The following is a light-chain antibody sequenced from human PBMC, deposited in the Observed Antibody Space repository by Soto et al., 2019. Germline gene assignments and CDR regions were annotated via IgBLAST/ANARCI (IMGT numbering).Light chain of an antibody. CDR3: HHRSSWPPA. CDR2: DAS. V-gene: IGKV3-11*01. Sequence: EIVMTQSPATLSVSPGEIATLSFRASQSVGSHLAWYQQKPGQAPRFLMYDASTRATGIPARFSGSGSGTDFTLTISSLEPEDFAIYYCHHRSSWPPAFGQGTRLEIK. CDR1: QSVGSH. J-gene: IGKJ5*01.